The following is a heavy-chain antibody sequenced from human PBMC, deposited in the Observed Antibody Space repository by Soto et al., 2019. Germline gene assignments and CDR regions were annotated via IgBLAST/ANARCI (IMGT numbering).Heavy chain of an antibody. CDR3: ARDNSRLYFDY. CDR2: ISAYNGNT. J-gene: IGHJ4*02. CDR1: GYIFTSFG. D-gene: IGHD1-26*01. V-gene: IGHV1-18*01. Sequence: GASVKVSCKASGYIFTSFGISWVRQAPGQGLEWMGWISAYNGNTNYAQNLQGRVTMTTDTSTSTAYMELRSLRSYDTAVYYCARDNSRLYFDYWGQGALVTVSS.